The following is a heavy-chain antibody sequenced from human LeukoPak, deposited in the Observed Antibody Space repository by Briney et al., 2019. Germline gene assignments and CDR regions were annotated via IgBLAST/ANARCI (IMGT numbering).Heavy chain of an antibody. Sequence: GESLKISCKGSGYSFTSYWIGWVRQMPGKGLEWMGIIYPGDSDTRYSPSSQGKVTISANKSISTAYLQWSSLKASDTAMYYCARLESRYDFWSGLWFDPWGQGTLVTVSS. V-gene: IGHV5-51*01. CDR3: ARLESRYDFWSGLWFDP. J-gene: IGHJ5*02. D-gene: IGHD3-3*01. CDR2: IYPGDSDT. CDR1: GYSFTSYW.